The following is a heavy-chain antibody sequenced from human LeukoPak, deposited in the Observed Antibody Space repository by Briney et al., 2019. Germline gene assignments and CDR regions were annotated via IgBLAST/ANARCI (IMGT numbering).Heavy chain of an antibody. CDR2: INPNSGGT. Sequence: ASVKVSCKASGYTFTGYYMHWVRQAPGQGLEWMGWINPNSGGTNYAQKFQGRVTMTRDTSISTAYMELSRLRSDDPAVYYCAREHSSSWDQFDYWGQGTLVTVSS. CDR1: GYTFTGYY. V-gene: IGHV1-2*02. J-gene: IGHJ4*02. D-gene: IGHD6-13*01. CDR3: AREHSSSWDQFDY.